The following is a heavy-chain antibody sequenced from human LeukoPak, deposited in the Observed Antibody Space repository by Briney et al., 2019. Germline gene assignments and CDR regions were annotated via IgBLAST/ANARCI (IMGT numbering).Heavy chain of an antibody. Sequence: PGGSLRLSCAASGFTVSSNYMNWVRQAPGKGLEWVSVLYSGGNTYYADSVRGRFTISRDNSKNTLYLQMNSLRVDDTAVYYCARGWVAAEYWGQGTLVTVSS. CDR1: GFTVSSNY. CDR3: ARGWVAAEY. CDR2: LYSGGNT. D-gene: IGHD6-13*01. V-gene: IGHV3-53*01. J-gene: IGHJ4*02.